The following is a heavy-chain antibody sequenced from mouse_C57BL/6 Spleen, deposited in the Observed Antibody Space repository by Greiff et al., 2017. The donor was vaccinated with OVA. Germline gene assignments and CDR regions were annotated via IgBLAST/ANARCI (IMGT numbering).Heavy chain of an antibody. D-gene: IGHD2-10*01. J-gene: IGHJ4*01. V-gene: IGHV5-9-1*02. CDR2: ISSGGDYI. CDR1: GFTFSSYA. CDR3: TRAYYEGAMDY. Sequence: EVHLVESGEGLVKPGGSLKLSCAASGFTFSSYAMSWVRQTPEKRLEWVAYISSGGDYIYYADTVKGRFTISRDNARNTLYLQMSSLKSEDTAMYYCTRAYYEGAMDYWGQGTSVTVSS.